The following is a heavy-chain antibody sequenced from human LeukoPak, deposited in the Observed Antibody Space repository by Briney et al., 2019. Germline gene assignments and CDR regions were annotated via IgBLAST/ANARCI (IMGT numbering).Heavy chain of an antibody. D-gene: IGHD1-20*01. V-gene: IGHV4-4*07. J-gene: IGHJ3*01. CDR1: GGSISSYY. Sequence: SETLSLTCTVSGGSISSYYWSWIRQPAGKGLEWIGRIYTSGSTNYNPSLKSRVTMSVDTSKNQFSLKLSSVTAADTAVYYCARTYVDMTITGHDAFDLWGRGTMVTVSS. CDR2: IYTSGST. CDR3: ARTYVDMTITGHDAFDL.